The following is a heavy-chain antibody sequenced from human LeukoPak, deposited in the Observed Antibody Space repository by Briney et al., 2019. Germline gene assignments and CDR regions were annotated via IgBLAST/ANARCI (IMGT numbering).Heavy chain of an antibody. CDR2: INPSGGST. CDR1: GYTFTSYY. D-gene: IGHD4-23*01. V-gene: IGHV1-46*01. J-gene: IGHJ4*02. CDR3: ARDRYGGGFDY. Sequence: ASVKVSCKASGYTFTSYYMHWVRQAPGQGLEWMGIINPSGGSTSYAQKFQGRVTMTRDTSTSTVYIELSSLRSEDTAVYYCARDRYGGGFDYWGQGTLVTVSS.